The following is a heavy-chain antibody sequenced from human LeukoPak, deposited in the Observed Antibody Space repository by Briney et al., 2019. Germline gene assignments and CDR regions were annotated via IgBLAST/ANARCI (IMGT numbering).Heavy chain of an antibody. CDR2: IYPHDSDT. J-gene: IGHJ4*02. D-gene: IGHD2-15*01. V-gene: IGHV5-51*01. CDR1: ENSFTSYW. Sequence: GESLKISCKGSENSFTSYWVGWVRQMPGKGLEWMGIIYPHDSDTRYSPSFQGQVSISADKSISTAYLQWSSLKASDTAIYYCASQGYCGAASCYKYWGQGTLVTASS. CDR3: ASQGYCGAASCYKY.